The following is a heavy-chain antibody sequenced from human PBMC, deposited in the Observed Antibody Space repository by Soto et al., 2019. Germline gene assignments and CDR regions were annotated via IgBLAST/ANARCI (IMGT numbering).Heavy chain of an antibody. V-gene: IGHV3-48*02. CDR1: GFTFSSYS. D-gene: IGHD1-1*01. CDR2: ISSSSSTI. CDR3: ARRAAARTRGYYYYYGMDV. J-gene: IGHJ6*02. Sequence: PGGSLRLSCAASGFTFSSYSMNWVRQAPGKGLEWVSYISSSSSTIYYADSVKGRFTISRDNAKNSLYLQMNSLRDEDTAVYYCARRAAARTRGYYYYYGMDVWGQRTTVPVSS.